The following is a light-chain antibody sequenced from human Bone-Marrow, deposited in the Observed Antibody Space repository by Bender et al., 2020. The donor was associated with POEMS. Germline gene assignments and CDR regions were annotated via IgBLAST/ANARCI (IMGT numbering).Light chain of an antibody. CDR2: DDS. CDR1: NIGTYS. V-gene: IGLV3-21*02. J-gene: IGLJ3*02. Sequence: SYVLTQPPSVSVAPGQPAKITCEGNNIGTYSVHWYQQKPGQAPVLVVYDDSDRPPGIPERFSGSSSGTIVTLIISGVQVEDEADYFCQSADSSDSPWVFGGGTKLTVL. CDR3: QSADSSDSPWV.